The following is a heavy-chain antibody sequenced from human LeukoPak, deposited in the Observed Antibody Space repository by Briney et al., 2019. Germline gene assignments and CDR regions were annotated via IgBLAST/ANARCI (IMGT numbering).Heavy chain of an antibody. J-gene: IGHJ4*02. CDR1: GFTFSSYW. Sequence: GGSLRLSCAASGFTFSSYWMSGVRQAPGKGLESGANIKQEGSEKYYVDSVKGRFTISRDNAKTSLYLQMNRLRAEDTAVYYCARDSLGYFDYWGQGTLDTVSS. CDR3: ARDSLGYFDY. V-gene: IGHV3-7*01. D-gene: IGHD3-16*01. CDR2: IKQEGSEK.